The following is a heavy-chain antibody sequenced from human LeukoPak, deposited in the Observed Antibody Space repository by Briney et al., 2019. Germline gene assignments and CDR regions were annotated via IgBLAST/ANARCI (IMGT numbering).Heavy chain of an antibody. CDR2: ISGSGGST. V-gene: IGHV3-23*01. D-gene: IGHD2-2*01. CDR3: ATPIVEVPAAPENYMDV. J-gene: IGHJ6*03. CDR1: GFTVSSNY. Sequence: GGSLRLSCAASGFTVSSNYMSWVRQAPGKGLEWVSAISGSGGSTYYADSVKGRFTISRDNSKNTLYLQMNSLRAEDTAVYYCATPIVEVPAAPENYMDVWGKGTTVTVSS.